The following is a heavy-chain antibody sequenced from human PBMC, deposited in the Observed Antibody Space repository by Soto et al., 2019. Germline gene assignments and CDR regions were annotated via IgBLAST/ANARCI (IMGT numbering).Heavy chain of an antibody. V-gene: IGHV3-21*01. J-gene: IGHJ6*02. Sequence: GGSLRLSCAASGFTFSSYSMNWVRQAPGKGLEWVSSISSSSNYIYYADSVKGRFTISRDNAKNSLYLQMNSLRAEDTAVYYCARSDVTYYYGSGSQGMDVWGQGTTVTVSS. D-gene: IGHD3-10*01. CDR1: GFTFSSYS. CDR3: ARSDVTYYYGSGSQGMDV. CDR2: ISSSSNYI.